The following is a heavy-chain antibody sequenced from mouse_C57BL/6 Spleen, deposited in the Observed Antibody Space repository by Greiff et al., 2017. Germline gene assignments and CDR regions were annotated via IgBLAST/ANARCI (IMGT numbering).Heavy chain of an antibody. Sequence: EVQVEESGGGLVQPGGSLSLSCAASGFTFTDYYMSWVRQPPGKALEWLGFIRNKANGYTTEYSASVKGRFTNSRDNSQSILYLQMNALRAEDRATYYCARYPIGSSYDWYFEVWGTGTTVTVSS. D-gene: IGHD1-1*01. V-gene: IGHV7-3*01. CDR3: ARYPIGSSYDWYFEV. J-gene: IGHJ1*03. CDR1: GFTFTDYY. CDR2: IRNKANGYTT.